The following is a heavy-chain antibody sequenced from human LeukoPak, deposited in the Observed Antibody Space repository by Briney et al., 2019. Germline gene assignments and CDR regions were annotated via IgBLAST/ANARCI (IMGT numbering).Heavy chain of an antibody. J-gene: IGHJ6*02. CDR2: ISWNSGSI. V-gene: IGHV3-9*01. CDR1: GITFDDYA. CDR3: AKDLGYCSSTSCSPIRSYYYYGMDV. D-gene: IGHD2-2*01. Sequence: GGSLRLSCVVSGITFDDYAMHWVRQAPGKGLEWVSGISWNSGSIGYADSVKGRFTISRDNAKNSLYLQMNSLRAEDTALYYCAKDLGYCSSTSCSPIRSYYYYGMDVWGQGTTVTVSS.